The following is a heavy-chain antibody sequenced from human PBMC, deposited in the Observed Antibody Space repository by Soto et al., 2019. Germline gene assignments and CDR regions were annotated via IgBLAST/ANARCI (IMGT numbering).Heavy chain of an antibody. D-gene: IGHD3-10*01. CDR3: ARSPEIFTMVRGNWFDP. V-gene: IGHV4-34*01. CDR1: GGSFSGYY. Sequence: SETLSLTCAVYGGSFSGYYWSWIRQPPGKGLEWIGEINHSGSTNYNPSLKSRVTISVDTSKNQFSLNLSSVTAADTAVYYCARSPEIFTMVRGNWFDPWGQGTLVTVSS. J-gene: IGHJ5*02. CDR2: INHSGST.